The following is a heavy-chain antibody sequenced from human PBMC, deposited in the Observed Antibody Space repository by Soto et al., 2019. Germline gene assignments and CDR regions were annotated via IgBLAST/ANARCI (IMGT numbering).Heavy chain of an antibody. CDR2: IKEDGSEE. D-gene: IGHD3-3*02. J-gene: IGHJ4*02. CDR3: ATAISAHFSNFDY. Sequence: EVQLVQSGGDLVQPGGSLRLSCVASGFTFSTYWMTWVRQAPGMGLEWVAGIKEDGSEEVYVDSVKGRFSISRDNAKTSLYLQLNSLRAEDTGVYYCATAISAHFSNFDYWGQGSLVTVSS. V-gene: IGHV3-7*01. CDR1: GFTFSTYW.